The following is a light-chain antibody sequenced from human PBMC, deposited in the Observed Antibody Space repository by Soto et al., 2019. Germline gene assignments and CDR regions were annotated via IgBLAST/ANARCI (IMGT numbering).Light chain of an antibody. CDR3: MQGTHWPIT. Sequence: DVVMNQSPLSLPVTLGQPASISCRSNQSLVHSDGIAYFSWFQQRPGRSPRRLIYKVSNRDFGVPARFSGSGSGTDFALKISRVEAEDVGVYYCMQGTHWPITFGQGTRLEIK. CDR2: KVS. J-gene: IGKJ5*01. V-gene: IGKV2-30*02. CDR1: QSLVHSDGIAY.